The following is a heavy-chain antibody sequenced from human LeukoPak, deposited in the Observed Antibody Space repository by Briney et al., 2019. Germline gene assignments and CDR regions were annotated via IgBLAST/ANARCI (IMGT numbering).Heavy chain of an antibody. J-gene: IGHJ4*02. D-gene: IGHD1-26*01. CDR1: GFPFSSYW. CDR2: IKQDGSEK. V-gene: IGHV3-7*01. CDR3: ARYSGSYRLGY. Sequence: GSLLLSFAASGFPFSSYWMSWVRPAPGKGLEWVANIKQDGSEKYYVDSVKGRFTISRDNAKNSLYLQMNSLRAEDTAVYYCARYSGSYRLGYWGQGTLVTVSS.